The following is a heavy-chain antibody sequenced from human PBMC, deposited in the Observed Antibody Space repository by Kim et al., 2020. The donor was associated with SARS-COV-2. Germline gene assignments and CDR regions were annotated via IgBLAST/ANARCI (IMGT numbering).Heavy chain of an antibody. CDR3: ARDFWHSTISGGMDV. CDR1: GGSISSYY. Sequence: SETLSLTCTVSGGSISSYYWSWIRQPPGKGLEWIGYIYYSGSTNYNPSLKSRVTISVDTSKNQFSLKLSSVTAADTAVYYCARDFWHSTISGGMDVWGQGTTVTVSS. D-gene: IGHD3-3*01. J-gene: IGHJ6*02. CDR2: IYYSGST. V-gene: IGHV4-59*01.